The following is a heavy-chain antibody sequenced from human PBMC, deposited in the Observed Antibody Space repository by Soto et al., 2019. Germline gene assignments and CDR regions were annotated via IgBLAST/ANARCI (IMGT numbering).Heavy chain of an antibody. Sequence: EVQLVESGGGLVQPGGSLRLSCAASGFTFSHYDMHWVRQVTGKGLEWVSAIGAAGDTYYPDSVKGRFTISRENAKNSLYLQMNSLRAEDTAVYYCASGGWGSSWCGGGSRIDYWGQGALVTVSS. CDR2: IGAAGDT. CDR1: GFTFSHYD. CDR3: ASGGWGSSWCGGGSRIDY. D-gene: IGHD6-13*01. J-gene: IGHJ4*02. V-gene: IGHV3-13*01.